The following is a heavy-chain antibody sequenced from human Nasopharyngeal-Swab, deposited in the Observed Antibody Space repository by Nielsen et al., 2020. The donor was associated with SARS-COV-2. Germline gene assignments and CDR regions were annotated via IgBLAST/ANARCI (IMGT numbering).Heavy chain of an antibody. D-gene: IGHD6-19*01. V-gene: IGHV4-39*01. Sequence: WIRQPPGKGLAWIGSIYYSGSTYYNPSHKSRVTISVDTSKNQFSLKLSSVTAADTAVYYCATERAIAVAGTFGAKFDYWGQGTLVTVSS. CDR2: IYYSGST. CDR3: ATERAIAVAGTFGAKFDY. J-gene: IGHJ4*02.